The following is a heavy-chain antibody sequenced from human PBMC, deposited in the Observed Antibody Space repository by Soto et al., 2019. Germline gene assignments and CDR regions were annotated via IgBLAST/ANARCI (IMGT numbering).Heavy chain of an antibody. CDR3: ARVFGSLVAPWELAVPDAFDI. CDR1: GYTFTSYA. CDR2: INAGNGNT. Sequence: QVRLVQSGAEVKKPGASVKVSCKASGYTFTSYAMHWVRQAPGQRLEWMGWINAGNGNTKYSQKFQGRVTITRDTSASTAYMELSSLRSEDTAVYYCARVFGSLVAPWELAVPDAFDIWGQGTMVTVSS. J-gene: IGHJ3*02. V-gene: IGHV1-3*01. D-gene: IGHD1-26*01.